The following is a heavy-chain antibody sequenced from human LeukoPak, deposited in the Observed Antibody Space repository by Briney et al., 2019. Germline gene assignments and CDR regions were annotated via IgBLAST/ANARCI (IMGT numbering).Heavy chain of an antibody. CDR1: GYTSTSYG. D-gene: IGHD2-2*01. J-gene: IGHJ6*03. Sequence: EASVKVSCKASGYTSTSYGISWVRQAPGQGLEWMGWISAYNGNTNYAQKLQGRVTMTTDTSTSTAYMELRSLRSDDTAVYYCARDAGGQYQLPNYYYYYMDVWGKGTTVTVSS. CDR3: ARDAGGQYQLPNYYYYYMDV. CDR2: ISAYNGNT. V-gene: IGHV1-18*01.